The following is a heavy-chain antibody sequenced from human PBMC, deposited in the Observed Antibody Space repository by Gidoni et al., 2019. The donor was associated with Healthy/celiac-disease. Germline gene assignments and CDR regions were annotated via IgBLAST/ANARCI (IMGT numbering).Heavy chain of an antibody. V-gene: IGHV3-23*01. Sequence: EVQLLESGGGLVQPGGSLRLSCAASGLPFSCYALSWVRQSPGKGLEWVSAISGSGGSTYYADSVKGRFTISRDNSKNTLYLQMNSLRAEDTAVYYCAKDPSVLLWFGELSLSNYYYGMDVWGQGTTVTVSS. J-gene: IGHJ6*02. CDR3: AKDPSVLLWFGELSLSNYYYGMDV. D-gene: IGHD3-10*01. CDR2: ISGSGGST. CDR1: GLPFSCYA.